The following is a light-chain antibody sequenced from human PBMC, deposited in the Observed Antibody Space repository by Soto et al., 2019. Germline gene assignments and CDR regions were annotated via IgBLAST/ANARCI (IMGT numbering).Light chain of an antibody. CDR3: SSYTSSSTLYV. Sequence: GLAQPAPVSGAPGQAITLSCTGTSSEVGGYNYVSWYQQHPGKAPKLMIYDVSNWPSGVSNRFSGSKSGNTASLTISGLQAEDEADYYCSSYTSSSTLYVFGIGTKVTVL. V-gene: IGLV2-14*01. CDR1: SSEVGGYNY. CDR2: DVS. J-gene: IGLJ1*01.